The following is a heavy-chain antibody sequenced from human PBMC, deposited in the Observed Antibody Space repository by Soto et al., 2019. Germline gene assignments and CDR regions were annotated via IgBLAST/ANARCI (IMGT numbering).Heavy chain of an antibody. CDR2: IHYSGST. D-gene: IGHD3-22*01. CDR3: ERLYYDRNGYYWLDS. CDR1: GGSISSNNYY. Sequence: SETLSLTCSVSGGSISSNNYYWGWIRQPPGQGLEWIGSIHYSGSTYDSPSLKSRVAMSIDTSKNQFSLKLSTVAAADTAVYYCERLYYDRNGYYWLDSWGQGTLVTVYS. V-gene: IGHV4-39*01. J-gene: IGHJ5*01.